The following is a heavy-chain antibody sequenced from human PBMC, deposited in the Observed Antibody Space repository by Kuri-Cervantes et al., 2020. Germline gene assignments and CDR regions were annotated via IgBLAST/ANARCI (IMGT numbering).Heavy chain of an antibody. D-gene: IGHD1-26*01. CDR3: AATRVGLTRVYFDY. J-gene: IGHJ4*02. CDR2: VYSDGTT. Sequence: LSLTCAASGFMVYSNFMSWVRQAPGKGLEWVSVVYSDGTTYYADSVKDRFTISRDNSKNTLCLQMNSLRAEDTAVYYCAATRVGLTRVYFDYWGQGALVTVSS. CDR1: GFMVYSNF. V-gene: IGHV3-66*01.